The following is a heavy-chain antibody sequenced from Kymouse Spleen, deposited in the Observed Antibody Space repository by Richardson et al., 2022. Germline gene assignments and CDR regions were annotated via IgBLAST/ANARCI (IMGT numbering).Heavy chain of an antibody. J-gene: IGHJ3*02. Sequence: QVQLQESGPGLVKPSETLSLTCTVSGGSISSYYWSWIRQPPGKGLEWIGYIYYSGSTNYNPSLKSRVTISVDTSKNQFSLKLSSVTAADTAVYYCASLELRGAFDIWGQGTMVTVSS. D-gene: IGHD1-7*01. CDR2: IYYSGST. V-gene: IGHV4-59*01. CDR3: ASLELRGAFDI. CDR1: GGSISSYY.